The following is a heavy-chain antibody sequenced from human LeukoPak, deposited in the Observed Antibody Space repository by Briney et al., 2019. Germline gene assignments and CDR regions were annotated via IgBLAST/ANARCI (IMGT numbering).Heavy chain of an antibody. CDR1: GGTFSNYDFTFTSYA. CDR3: AGFFYDNSNAAFDI. J-gene: IGHJ3*02. CDR2: IIPIYGRA. D-gene: IGHD3-22*01. V-gene: IGHV1-69*13. Sequence: GASVKVSCKASGGTFSNYDFTFTSYAITWVRQAPGQGLEWMGGIIPIYGRADYPQKFQGRVTITADESTRTVTMQLGSLSSEDTAVYYCAGFFYDNSNAAFDIWGQGTVVTVS.